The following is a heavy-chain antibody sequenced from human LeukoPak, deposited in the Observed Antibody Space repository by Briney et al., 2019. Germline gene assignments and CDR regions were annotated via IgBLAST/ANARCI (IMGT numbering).Heavy chain of an antibody. D-gene: IGHD5-24*01. CDR3: ARSRYNLDY. V-gene: IGHV3-33*01. CDR2: IRYDGCNE. CDR1: GFTFSSYD. J-gene: IGHJ4*02. Sequence: GRSLRLSCAASGFTFSSYDMHWVRQAPGKGPEWVAIIRYDGCNENYADSVKGRFTISRDNSKKTLYLQMNSLRAEDTAVYYCARSRYNLDYWGQGTLVTVSS.